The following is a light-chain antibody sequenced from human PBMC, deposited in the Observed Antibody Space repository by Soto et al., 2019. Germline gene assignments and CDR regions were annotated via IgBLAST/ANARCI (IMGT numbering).Light chain of an antibody. J-gene: IGLJ3*02. CDR3: AAWDGSLNGWV. Sequence: QSVLTQPPSASGTPGQRVTISCSGSSSNIGSDIVNWYQQLPGTAPKLLIYSNNQRPSGVPDRFSGSKSGTSASLVISGLQSEDEADYYCAAWDGSLNGWVFGGGTKLTVL. CDR2: SNN. V-gene: IGLV1-44*01. CDR1: SSNIGSDI.